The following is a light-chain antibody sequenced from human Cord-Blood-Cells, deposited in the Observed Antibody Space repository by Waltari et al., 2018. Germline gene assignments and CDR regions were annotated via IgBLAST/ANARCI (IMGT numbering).Light chain of an antibody. CDR3: QQYGSSPWT. Sequence: SCRASQSVSSSYLAWYQQKPGQAPRLLIYGASSRATGIPDRFSGRGSGTDFTLTISRLEPEDFAVYYCQQYGSSPWTFGQGTKGEIK. CDR2: GAS. J-gene: IGKJ1*01. V-gene: IGKV3-20*01. CDR1: QSVSSSY.